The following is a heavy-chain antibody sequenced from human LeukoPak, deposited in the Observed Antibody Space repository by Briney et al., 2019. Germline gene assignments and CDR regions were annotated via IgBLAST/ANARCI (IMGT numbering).Heavy chain of an antibody. CDR2: INPSGGST. CDR3: ARGGVGADHYYYYMDV. J-gene: IGHJ6*03. V-gene: IGHV1-46*01. CDR1: VYTFTSYY. Sequence: GASVKVSCKASVYTFTSYYMHWVRQAPGQGLEWMGIINPSGGSTSYAQKFQGRVTMTRDTSTSTVYMELSSLRSEDTAVYYCARGGVGADHYYYYMDVWGKGTTVTVSS. D-gene: IGHD1-26*01.